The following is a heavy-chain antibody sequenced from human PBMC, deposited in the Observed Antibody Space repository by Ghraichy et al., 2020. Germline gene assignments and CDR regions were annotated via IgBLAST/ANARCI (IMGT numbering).Heavy chain of an antibody. Sequence: SQTLSLTCTVSGGSISSSSYYWGWIRQPPGKGLEWIGSIYYSGSTYYNPSLKSRVTISVDTSKNQFSLKLSSVTAADTAVYYCARPRWSGLDAFDIWGQGTMVTVSS. V-gene: IGHV4-39*01. CDR3: ARPRWSGLDAFDI. J-gene: IGHJ3*02. CDR1: GGSISSSSYY. CDR2: IYYSGST. D-gene: IGHD3-3*01.